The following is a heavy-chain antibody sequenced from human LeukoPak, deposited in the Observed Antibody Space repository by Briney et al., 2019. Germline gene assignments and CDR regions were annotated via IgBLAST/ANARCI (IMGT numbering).Heavy chain of an antibody. CDR1: GFTFSSYA. V-gene: IGHV3-23*01. CDR3: AKGDIVLMVYAALDY. CDR2: ISGSGGST. D-gene: IGHD2-8*01. J-gene: IGHJ4*02. Sequence: GXSLRLSCAASGFTFSSYAMSWVRQAPGKGLEWVSAISGSGGSTYYADSVKGRFTISRDNSKNTLYLQMNSLRAEDTAVYYCAKGDIVLMVYAALDYWGQGTLVTVSS.